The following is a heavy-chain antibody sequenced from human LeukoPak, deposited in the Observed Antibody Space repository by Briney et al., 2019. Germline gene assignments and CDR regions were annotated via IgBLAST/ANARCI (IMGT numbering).Heavy chain of an antibody. CDR3: ARDGLYYYDSSGYFDY. Sequence: GGSLRLSCAASGFTFSSYWMSWVRQAPGKGLEWVANIKQDGSEKYYVDSVKGRFTISRDNAKNSLYLQMNSLRAEDTAVYYCARDGLYYYDSSGYFDYWGQGTLATVSS. J-gene: IGHJ4*02. D-gene: IGHD3-22*01. V-gene: IGHV3-7*03. CDR1: GFTFSSYW. CDR2: IKQDGSEK.